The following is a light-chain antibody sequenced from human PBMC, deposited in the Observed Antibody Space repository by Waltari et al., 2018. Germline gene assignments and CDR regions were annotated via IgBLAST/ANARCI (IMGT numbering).Light chain of an antibody. CDR1: QSVLYSSNNKNY. CDR3: QQYYSTPS. J-gene: IGKJ1*01. CDR2: WAS. V-gene: IGKV4-1*01. Sequence: DIVMTQSPDSLAVSLGERATINCKSSQSVLYSSNNKNYLAWYQQKPRQPPRLLIYWASTRVSGVPDRFSGSESGTDFTLTISSLQAEDVAVYYCQQYYSTPSFGQGTKVEIK.